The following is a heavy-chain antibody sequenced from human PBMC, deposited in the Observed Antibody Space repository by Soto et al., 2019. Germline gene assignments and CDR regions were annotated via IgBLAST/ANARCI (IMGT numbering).Heavy chain of an antibody. V-gene: IGHV1-2*02. Sequence: ASVKVSCKASGYTFTGYYMHWVRQAPGQGLEWMGWINPNSGGTNYAQKFQGRVTMTRDTSISTAYMELSRLRSDDTAVYYCARVARGRVVAAARDWFDPWGQGTLVTVSS. CDR1: GYTFTGYY. CDR3: ARVARGRVVAAARDWFDP. CDR2: INPNSGGT. D-gene: IGHD2-15*01. J-gene: IGHJ5*02.